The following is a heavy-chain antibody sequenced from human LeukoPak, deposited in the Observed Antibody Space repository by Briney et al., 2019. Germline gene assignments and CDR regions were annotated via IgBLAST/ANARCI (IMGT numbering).Heavy chain of an antibody. Sequence: PSETLSLTCTVSGGSISTYCWSWIRQPAGKGLEWIGHICTSGSTNYNPSLKSRVTMSVDTSNNEFSLKLNSVTAADTAVYYCARISWSYYMDVWGKGTTVTVSS. CDR3: ARISWSYYMDV. CDR2: ICTSGST. D-gene: IGHD3-3*01. CDR1: GGSISTYC. V-gene: IGHV4-4*07. J-gene: IGHJ6*03.